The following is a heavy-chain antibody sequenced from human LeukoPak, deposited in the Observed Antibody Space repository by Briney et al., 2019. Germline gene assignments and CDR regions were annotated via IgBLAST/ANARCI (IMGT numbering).Heavy chain of an antibody. CDR2: IRSSSSYI. CDR3: SRVVETYYYDSSRYVAMDY. CDR1: GFTFSSYS. D-gene: IGHD3-22*01. V-gene: IGHV3-21*01. Sequence: PGGSLRLSCAASGFTFSSYSMNWVRQAPGKELEWVSSIRSSSSYIYYADSVKGRFTISRDNAKNSLYLQMNSLRAEDTAVYYCSRVVETYYYDSSRYVAMDYWGQGTLVTVSS. J-gene: IGHJ4*02.